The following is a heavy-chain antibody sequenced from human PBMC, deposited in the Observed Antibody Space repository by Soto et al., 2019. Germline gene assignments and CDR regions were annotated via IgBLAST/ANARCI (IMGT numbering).Heavy chain of an antibody. J-gene: IGHJ4*02. Sequence: ASVKVSCKASGYTFTSYAMHWVRQAPGQRLEWMGWINAGNGNTKYSQKFQGRVTITRDTSASTAYMELSSLRSEDTAVYYCARYLFGGPRLRYFDWLLSGLDYWGQGTLVTVSS. D-gene: IGHD3-9*01. CDR3: ARYLFGGPRLRYFDWLLSGLDY. CDR2: INAGNGNT. CDR1: GYTFTSYA. V-gene: IGHV1-3*01.